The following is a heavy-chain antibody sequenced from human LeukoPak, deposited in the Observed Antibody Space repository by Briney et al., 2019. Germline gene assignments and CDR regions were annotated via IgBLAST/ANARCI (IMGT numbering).Heavy chain of an antibody. CDR2: ISGSGGHT. J-gene: IGHJ4*02. V-gene: IGHV3-23*01. CDR1: GFSFNSFV. CDR3: AKDGGESPIYDSSGIRDFDY. Sequence: GGSLRLSCAASGFSFNSFVMSWVRQAPGKGLEWVSTISGSGGHTYYADSVKGRFTISRDNSKDTLSLQMNSLRAEDTAVYFCAKDGGESPIYDSSGIRDFDYWGQGTLVTVSS. D-gene: IGHD3-22*01.